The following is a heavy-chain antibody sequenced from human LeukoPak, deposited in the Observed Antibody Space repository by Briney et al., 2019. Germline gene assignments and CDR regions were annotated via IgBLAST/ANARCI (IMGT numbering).Heavy chain of an antibody. D-gene: IGHD4-17*01. CDR3: ARQAASDDYGYYFDY. CDR1: GYSFTSYW. CDR2: IYPGDSDT. Sequence: GESLKISCKGSGYSFTSYWIGWVRQMPGKGLEWMGIIYPGDSDTRYSPPFQGQVTISADKSISTAYLQWSSLKASDTAMYYYARQAASDDYGYYFDYWGQGTLVTVSS. J-gene: IGHJ4*02. V-gene: IGHV5-51*01.